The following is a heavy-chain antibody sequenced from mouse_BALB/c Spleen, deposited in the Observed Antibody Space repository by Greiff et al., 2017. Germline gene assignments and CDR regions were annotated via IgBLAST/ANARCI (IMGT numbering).Heavy chain of an antibody. CDR2: ISSGSSTI. Sequence: DVMLVESGGGLVQPGGSRKLSCAASGFTFSSFGMHWVRQAPEKGLEWVAYISSGSSTIYYADTVKGRFTISRDNPKNTLFLQMTSLRSEDTAMYYCARGVAGYFDYWGQGTTLTVSS. V-gene: IGHV5-17*02. J-gene: IGHJ2*01. CDR3: ARGVAGYFDY. CDR1: GFTFSSFG.